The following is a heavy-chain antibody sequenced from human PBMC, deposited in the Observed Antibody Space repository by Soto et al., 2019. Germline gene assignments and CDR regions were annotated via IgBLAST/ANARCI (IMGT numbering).Heavy chain of an antibody. D-gene: IGHD6-19*01. CDR1: GASIARYY. V-gene: IGHV4-59*01. Sequence: QVQLQESGPGLVKPSETLSLTCTVSGASIARYYWSWIRQPPGKGLEWIAFTYSSGSTNYNPSLKSRVSISVDTSKNQFSLRLTAVTAADTAVYYCARVDQWLGTYYFDYSGRGTLVTVSS. CDR3: ARVDQWLGTYYFDY. J-gene: IGHJ4*02. CDR2: TYSSGST.